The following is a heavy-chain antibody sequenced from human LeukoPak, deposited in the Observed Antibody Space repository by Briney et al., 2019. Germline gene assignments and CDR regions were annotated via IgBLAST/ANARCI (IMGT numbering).Heavy chain of an antibody. CDR1: GFTFSSST. CDR3: ARDSWNILTGYYSHYFDY. CDR2: VSYDGTDK. Sequence: GGSLRLSCAVTGFTFSSSTMHWVRLAPGKGLEWVAIVSYDGTDKHYADSVKGRFTISRDNSKNMVYLQMNSLRLEDTAVYYCARDSWNILTGYYSHYFDYWGQGTLVTVSS. J-gene: IGHJ4*02. D-gene: IGHD3-9*01. V-gene: IGHV3-30*04.